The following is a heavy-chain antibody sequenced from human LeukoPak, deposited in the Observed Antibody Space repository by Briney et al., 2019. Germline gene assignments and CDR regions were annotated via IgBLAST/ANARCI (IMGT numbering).Heavy chain of an antibody. D-gene: IGHD6-19*01. CDR1: GDSISSYY. J-gene: IGHJ4*02. V-gene: IGHV4-4*07. CDR3: ARDGSDIAVAGTDY. Sequence: SETLSLTCTVSGDSISSYYWSWIRQPAGKGLEWIGRIYTSGSTNYNPSLKSRVTMSVDTSKNQFSLKLSSVTAADTAVYYCARDGSDIAVAGTDYWGLGTLVTVSS. CDR2: IYTSGST.